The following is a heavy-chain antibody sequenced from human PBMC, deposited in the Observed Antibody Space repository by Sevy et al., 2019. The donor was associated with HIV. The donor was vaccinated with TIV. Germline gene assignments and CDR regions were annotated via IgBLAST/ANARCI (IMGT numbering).Heavy chain of an antibody. Sequence: SETLSLTCTVSGDSITYYYWNWIRQPPGKGLEWVGYIYNSGSTSYNPPLKSRVTISGDTSKNHFSLKLTSVTPADTAVYYCARARYYDFRRGYSGLDYWGQGILVTVSS. V-gene: IGHV4-59*01. CDR3: ARARYYDFRRGYSGLDY. CDR1: GDSITYYY. CDR2: IYNSGST. J-gene: IGHJ4*02. D-gene: IGHD3-3*01.